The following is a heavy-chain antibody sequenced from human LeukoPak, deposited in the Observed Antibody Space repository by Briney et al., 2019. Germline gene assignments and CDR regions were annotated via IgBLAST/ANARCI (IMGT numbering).Heavy chain of an antibody. V-gene: IGHV4-39*01. CDR3: AADFGVVHPWYFDL. CDR2: NKYSGST. D-gene: IGHD3-3*01. Sequence: MPSETLSLPCTVSGVSINSSRYYWGWIRQPPGKGLVWLGSNKYSGSTYYDPSLMSRVTISVDTSKDQITLKLRSVTAAYTAVYYCAADFGVVHPWYFDLWGRGTLVTVSS. CDR1: GVSINSSRYY. J-gene: IGHJ2*01.